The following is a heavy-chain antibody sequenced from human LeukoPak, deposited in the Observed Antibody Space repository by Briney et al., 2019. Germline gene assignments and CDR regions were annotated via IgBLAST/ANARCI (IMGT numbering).Heavy chain of an antibody. CDR1: GFIFSDYG. J-gene: IGHJ4*02. CDR2: IWYDGSNK. D-gene: IGHD2/OR15-2a*01. Sequence: PGRSLRLSCAASGFIFSDYGMHWVRQAPGKGLEWVAVIWYDGSNKYYADSVKGRFTISRDNSKNTLYLEMRSLRAEDTAVYYCARDQYYAFDFWGQGTLVTVSS. V-gene: IGHV3-33*01. CDR3: ARDQYYAFDF.